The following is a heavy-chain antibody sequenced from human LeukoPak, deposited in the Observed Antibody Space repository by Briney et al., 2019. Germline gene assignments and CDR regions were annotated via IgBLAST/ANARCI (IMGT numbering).Heavy chain of an antibody. J-gene: IGHJ4*02. CDR1: GFKFSIYW. D-gene: IGHD3-16*02. CDR2: IKQDGSEK. V-gene: IGHV3-7*01. Sequence: PGGSLRLSCAVSGFKFSIYWMSWVRHAPGKGLEWVANIKQDGSEKYYVDSVKGRFTISRDNSKNTLYLQMGSLRPEDMAVYFCTRGPGYDYVWGTYRADYWGQGTLVTVSP. CDR3: TRGPGYDYVWGTYRADY.